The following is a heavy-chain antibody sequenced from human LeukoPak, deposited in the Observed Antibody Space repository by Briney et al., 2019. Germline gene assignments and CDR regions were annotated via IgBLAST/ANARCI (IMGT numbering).Heavy chain of an antibody. J-gene: IGHJ6*02. V-gene: IGHV1-69*04. CDR3: ARRYCGGHCYSPDYGMDV. D-gene: IGHD2-21*02. CDR1: GGTFSSYA. CDR2: IIPIFGIA. Sequence: SVKVSCKASGGTFSSYAISWVRQAPGQGLEWMGRIIPIFGIANYAQKFQGRVTITADKSTSTAYMELSSLRSEDTAVYYCARRYCGGHCYSPDYGMDVWGQGTTVTVSS.